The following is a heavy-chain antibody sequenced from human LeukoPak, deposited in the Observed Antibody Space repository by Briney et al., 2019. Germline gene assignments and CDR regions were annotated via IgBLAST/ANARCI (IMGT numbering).Heavy chain of an antibody. V-gene: IGHV4-34*01. J-gene: IGHJ4*02. Sequence: SETLSLTCAVYGGSFSGYYWSWIRQPPGKGLEWIREINHSGSTNYNPSLKSRVTISVDTSKNQFSLKLSSVTAADTAVYYCAGGRYTLTVATIWFFSYWGQGTLVTVSS. CDR1: GGSFSGYY. CDR3: AGGRYTLTVATIWFFSY. D-gene: IGHD5-12*01. CDR2: INHSGST.